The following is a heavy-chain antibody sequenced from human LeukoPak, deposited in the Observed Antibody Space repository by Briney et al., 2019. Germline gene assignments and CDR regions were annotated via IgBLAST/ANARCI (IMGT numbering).Heavy chain of an antibody. CDR1: GYTFTGYY. Sequence: GASVKVSCKASGYTFTGYYMHWVRQAPGQGPEWMGWMNPNSGGTNYAQRFQGRVTMTRDTSISTAYMELSSLRSDDTAVYYCARIPSPWETPVAPSSIPHWGQGTMVTVSS. D-gene: IGHD2-21*01. J-gene: IGHJ4*02. V-gene: IGHV1-2*02. CDR3: ARIPSPWETPVAPSSIPH. CDR2: MNPNSGGT.